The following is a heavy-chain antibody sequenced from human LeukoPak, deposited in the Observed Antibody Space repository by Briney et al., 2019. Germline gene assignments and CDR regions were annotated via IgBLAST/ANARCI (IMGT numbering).Heavy chain of an antibody. V-gene: IGHV4-39*07. Sequence: SETLSLTCTVSGGSISSSSYYWGWIRQPPGKGLEWIGSICYSGSTYYNPSLKSRVTISVDTSKNQFSLKLSSVTAADTAVYYCAREYGGYVNYWGQGTLVTVSS. CDR2: ICYSGST. J-gene: IGHJ4*02. CDR3: AREYGGYVNY. CDR1: GGSISSSSYY. D-gene: IGHD5-12*01.